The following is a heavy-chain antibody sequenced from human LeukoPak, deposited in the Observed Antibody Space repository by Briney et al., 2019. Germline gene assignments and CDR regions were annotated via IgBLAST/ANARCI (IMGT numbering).Heavy chain of an antibody. CDR3: ARDPGDTDWYNFEF. J-gene: IGHJ4*02. CDR1: GGSLSGHF. D-gene: IGHD3-9*01. CDR2: IHSSGST. Sequence: SETLSLTCTVSGGSLSGHFWSWFRRPPGKGLENIGYIHSSGSTNYNPSYKSRVTVSLEMSKNQFSLSLSSVTAADTSVYYCARDPGDTDWYNFEFWGQGILVTVSS. V-gene: IGHV4-59*11.